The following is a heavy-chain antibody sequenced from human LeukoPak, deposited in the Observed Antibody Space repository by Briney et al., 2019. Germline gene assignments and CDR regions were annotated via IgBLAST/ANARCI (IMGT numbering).Heavy chain of an antibody. CDR1: GFTFSDYY. Sequence: MPGGSLRLSCAASGFTFSDYYMSWIRQAPGKGLEWVSYISSSGTTISYTDSVKGRFTISRDNAKNSLYLQMNSLRAEDTAVYYRGGDYRSNFDYRGQGNLGNV. CDR3: GGDYRSNFDY. D-gene: IGHD1-26*01. CDR2: ISSSGTTI. J-gene: IGHJ4*02. V-gene: IGHV3-11*01.